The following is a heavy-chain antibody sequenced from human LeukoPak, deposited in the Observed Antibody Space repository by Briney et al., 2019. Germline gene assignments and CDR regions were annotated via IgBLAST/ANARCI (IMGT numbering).Heavy chain of an antibody. J-gene: IGHJ5*02. CDR2: INTSGST. Sequence: SETLSLTCAVSGYSISSGYYWGWIRQPAGKGLEWIGRINTSGSTNYNPSLRSRVTMSVDTSKNQFSLRLSSVTAADTAVYYCAREGVRYGDYEIDWFDPWGQGTLVTVSP. D-gene: IGHD4-17*01. CDR1: GYSISSGYY. CDR3: AREGVRYGDYEIDWFDP. V-gene: IGHV4-4*07.